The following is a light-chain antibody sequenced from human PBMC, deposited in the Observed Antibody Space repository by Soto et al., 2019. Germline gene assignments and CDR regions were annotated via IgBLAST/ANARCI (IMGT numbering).Light chain of an antibody. J-gene: IGLJ2*01. CDR1: SSDVGGYNY. V-gene: IGLV2-8*01. CDR2: EVS. CDR3: SSYAASNNLGV. Sequence: QSALTQHPSASGSPGQSVTISCIGTSSDVGGYNYVSWYQQHPGKAPKLMIYEVSKRPSGVPDRFSGSKSGNTASLTVSGLQAEDEDDYYCSSYAASNNLGVFGGGTKVTVL.